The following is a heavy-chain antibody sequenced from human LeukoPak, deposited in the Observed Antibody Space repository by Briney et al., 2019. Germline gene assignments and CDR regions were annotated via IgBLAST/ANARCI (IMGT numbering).Heavy chain of an antibody. CDR2: IYHSGST. D-gene: IGHD3-16*01. CDR3: ARVRGGYYFDY. J-gene: IGHJ4*02. CDR1: GGSISSGGYS. Sequence: SQTLSLTCAVSGGSISSGGYSWSWIRQPPGKGLEWIGYIYHSGSTYYNPSLKSRVTISVDRSKNQFSLKLSSVTAADTAVYYCARVRGGYYFDYWGQGTLVTVS. V-gene: IGHV4-30-2*01.